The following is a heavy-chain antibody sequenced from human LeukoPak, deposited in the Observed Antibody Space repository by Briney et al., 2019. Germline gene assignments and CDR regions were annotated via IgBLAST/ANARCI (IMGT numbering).Heavy chain of an antibody. V-gene: IGHV1-69*04. CDR1: GGTFSSYA. Sequence: SVKVSCKASGGTFSSYAISWVRQAPGQGLEWMGRIIPILGIANYAQKFQGRVTITADKSTSTAYMELSSLRSEDTAVYYCARDHSEPGVFFDSWGQGTLVTVPS. D-gene: IGHD1-14*01. J-gene: IGHJ4*02. CDR3: ARDHSEPGVFFDS. CDR2: IIPILGIA.